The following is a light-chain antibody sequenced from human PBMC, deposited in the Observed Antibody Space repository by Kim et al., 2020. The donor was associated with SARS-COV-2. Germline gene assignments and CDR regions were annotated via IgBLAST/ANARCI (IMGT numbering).Light chain of an antibody. CDR2: AAS. V-gene: IGKV3-11*01. J-gene: IGKJ4*01. CDR1: QSVGSY. CDR3: QQRSNWPLT. Sequence: EIVLTQSPATLSLSPGETATLSCRASQSVGSYFAWYQQKPGQAPRLLMYAASYREPGVPARFSGGGSGTDFTLTINSLEPEDFAVYYCQQRSNWPLTFGGGTKLEIK.